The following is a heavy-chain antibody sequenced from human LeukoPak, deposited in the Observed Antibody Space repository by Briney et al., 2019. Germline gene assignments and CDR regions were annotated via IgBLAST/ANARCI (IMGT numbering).Heavy chain of an antibody. CDR3: ARDKGYYFDY. CDR2: ISYDGSNK. CDR1: GFTFSSYA. Sequence: GGSLRLSCAASGFTFSSYAMHWVRQAPGKGLEWVAVISYDGSNKYYADSVKGRFTISRDNSKNTLYLQMNSLRAEDTAVYYCARDKGYYFDYWGQGTLVTVSS. J-gene: IGHJ4*02. V-gene: IGHV3-30-3*01.